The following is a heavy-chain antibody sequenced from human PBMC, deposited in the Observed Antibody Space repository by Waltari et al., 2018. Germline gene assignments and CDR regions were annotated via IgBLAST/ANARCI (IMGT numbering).Heavy chain of an antibody. D-gene: IGHD2-21*01. J-gene: IGHJ4*02. CDR2: IKKDGGEK. CDR3: ARDRGYCGGDCYKNLDS. CDR1: GFTFSDYW. V-gene: IGHV3-7*01. Sequence: EVQLVESGGGLVQPGGSLRLSCAAFGFTFSDYWMTWVRQAPGKGLGWGANIKKDGGEKYYVDSVKGRFTVSRDNAKNSLYLQMSSLRAEDTAVYYCARDRGYCGGDCYKNLDSWGQGTLVAVSS.